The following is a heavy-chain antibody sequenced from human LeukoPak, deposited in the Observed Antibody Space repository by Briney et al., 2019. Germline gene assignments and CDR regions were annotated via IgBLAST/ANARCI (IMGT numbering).Heavy chain of an antibody. CDR3: ARVPTGYYDSSGYLVLTRVVGAFDI. CDR1: GYTFTGYY. V-gene: IGHV1-2*02. Sequence: ASVKVSCKAYGYTFTGYYMHWVRQAPGQGLEWMGWINPNSGGTNYAQKFQGRVTMTRDTSISTAYMELSRLRSDDTAVYYCARVPTGYYDSSGYLVLTRVVGAFDIWGQGTMVTVSS. CDR2: INPNSGGT. J-gene: IGHJ3*02. D-gene: IGHD3-22*01.